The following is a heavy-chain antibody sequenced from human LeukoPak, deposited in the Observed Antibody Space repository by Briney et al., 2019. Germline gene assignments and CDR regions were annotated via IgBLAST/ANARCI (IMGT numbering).Heavy chain of an antibody. CDR3: ARVGAIVGATKDNWFDP. CDR1: GGSVSSGGYS. V-gene: IGHV4-30-4*07. J-gene: IGHJ5*02. Sequence: PSETLSLTCAVSGGSVSSGGYSWSWIRQPPGKGLEWIGYIYYSGSTYYNPSLKSRVTISVDTSKNQFSLKLSSVTAADTAVYYCARVGAIVGATKDNWFDPWGQGTLVTVSS. D-gene: IGHD1-26*01. CDR2: IYYSGST.